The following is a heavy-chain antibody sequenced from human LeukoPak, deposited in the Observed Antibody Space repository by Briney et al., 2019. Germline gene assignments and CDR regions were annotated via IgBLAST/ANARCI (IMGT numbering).Heavy chain of an antibody. CDR1: GYSFTSYW. CDR3: ASRATVPPYNWFDP. J-gene: IGHJ5*02. V-gene: IGHV5-10-1*01. D-gene: IGHD4-17*01. CDR2: IDPSDSYT. Sequence: KGGESLKISCKGSGYSFTSYWIGWVRQMPGKGLEWMGRIDPSDSYTNYSPSFQGHVAISADKSTSTAYLQWSSLKASDTAMYYCASRATVPPYNWFDPWGQGTLVTVSS.